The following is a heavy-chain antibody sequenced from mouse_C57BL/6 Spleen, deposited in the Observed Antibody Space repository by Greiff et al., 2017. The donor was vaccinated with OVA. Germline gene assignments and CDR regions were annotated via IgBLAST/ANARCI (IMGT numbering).Heavy chain of an antibody. CDR3: ARSTGDY. V-gene: IGHV1-50*01. Sequence: QVQLQQPGAELVKPGASVKLSCKASGYTFTSYWMQWVKQRPGQGLEWIGEIDPSDSYTNYNQKFKGKATLTVDTSSSTAYMQRSSLTAEDSAVYYCARSTGDYWGQGTTLTVSS. CDR2: IDPSDSYT. CDR1: GYTFTSYW. J-gene: IGHJ2*01.